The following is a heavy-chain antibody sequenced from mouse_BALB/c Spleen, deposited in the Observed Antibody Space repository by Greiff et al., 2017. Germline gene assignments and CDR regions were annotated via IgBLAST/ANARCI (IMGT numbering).Heavy chain of an antibody. V-gene: IGHV5-9*03. CDR3: ARLYGSYFDY. D-gene: IGHD2-2*01. CDR2: ISSGGGNT. J-gene: IGHJ2*01. CDR1: GFTFSSYT. Sequence: EVMLVESGGGLVKPGGSLKLSCAASGFTFSSYTMSWVRQTPEKRLEWVATISSGGGNTYYPDSVKGRFTISRDNAKNNLYLQMSSLRSEDTALYYCARLYGSYFDYWGQGTTLTVSS.